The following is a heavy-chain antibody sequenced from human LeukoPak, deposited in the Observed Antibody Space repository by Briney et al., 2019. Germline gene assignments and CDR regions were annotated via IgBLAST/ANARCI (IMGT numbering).Heavy chain of an antibody. Sequence: GGSLRLSCAASGFTFSSYAMNWVRQAPGKGLEWVSAISGGGGSTFYADSVKGRFTISRDNSKNTLYLQMNSLRAEDTAVYYCAREPGYYGDYGYWGQGTLVTVSS. V-gene: IGHV3-23*01. CDR2: ISGGGGST. CDR3: AREPGYYGDYGY. J-gene: IGHJ4*02. D-gene: IGHD4-17*01. CDR1: GFTFSSYA.